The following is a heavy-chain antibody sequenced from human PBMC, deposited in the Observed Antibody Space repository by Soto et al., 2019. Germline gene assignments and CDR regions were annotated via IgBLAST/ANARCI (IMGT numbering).Heavy chain of an antibody. D-gene: IGHD3-9*01. CDR3: ARDQDDILTDPTADYYYGMDV. J-gene: IGHJ6*02. CDR1: GFTFSSYW. Sequence: EVQLVESGGGLVQPGGSLRLSCAASGFTFSSYWMHWVRQAPGKGLVWVSRINSDGSSTSYADSVKGRFTISRDNAKNTLYLQMNSLRAEDTAVYYCARDQDDILTDPTADYYYGMDVWGQGTTVTVSS. V-gene: IGHV3-74*01. CDR2: INSDGSST.